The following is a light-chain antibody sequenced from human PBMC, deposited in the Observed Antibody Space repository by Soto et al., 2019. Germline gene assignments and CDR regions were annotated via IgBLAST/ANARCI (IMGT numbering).Light chain of an antibody. Sequence: QSVLTQPASVSASPGQSIIISCTGTSSDVGGYKYVSWYQQHPGKAPKLIIYDVSDRPSGVSNRFSGSKSGNTASLTISGLQAEDEADYYCSSYASGSTLAFGGGTKLTVL. CDR1: SSDVGGYKY. CDR2: DVS. V-gene: IGLV2-14*01. J-gene: IGLJ2*01. CDR3: SSYASGSTLA.